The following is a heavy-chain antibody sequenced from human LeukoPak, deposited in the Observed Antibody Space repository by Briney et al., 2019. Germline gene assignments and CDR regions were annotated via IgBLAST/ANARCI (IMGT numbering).Heavy chain of an antibody. Sequence: HPGGSLRLSCAASGFTFSNYAMSWVRQAPGKGLEWVSAISGSGGSTYYADSVKGRFTISRDNSNNTLYLQMNSLRAEDTAVYYCAKDVGPFLITSGYYPHFDYWGQGTLVTVSS. J-gene: IGHJ4*02. V-gene: IGHV3-23*01. CDR2: ISGSGGST. CDR3: AKDVGPFLITSGYYPHFDY. D-gene: IGHD3-22*01. CDR1: GFTFSNYA.